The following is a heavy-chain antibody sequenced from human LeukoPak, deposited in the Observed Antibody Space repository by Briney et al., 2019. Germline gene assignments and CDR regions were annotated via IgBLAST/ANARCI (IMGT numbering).Heavy chain of an antibody. CDR3: ARSPPGSGPLELGFDP. CDR2: IYYGGST. V-gene: IGHV4-59*01. J-gene: IGHJ5*02. Sequence: SETLSLTCTVSGGSISSYYWSWIRQPPGKGLEWIGYIYYGGSTNYNPSLKSRVTISVDTSKNQFSLKLSSVTAADTAVYYCARSPPGSGPLELGFDPWGQGTLVTVSS. CDR1: GGSISSYY. D-gene: IGHD3-10*01.